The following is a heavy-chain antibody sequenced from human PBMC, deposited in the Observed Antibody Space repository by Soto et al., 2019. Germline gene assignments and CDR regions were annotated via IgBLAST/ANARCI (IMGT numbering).Heavy chain of an antibody. J-gene: IGHJ4*02. CDR3: ARAWGDSYLHFDY. Sequence: KLGESLKISCSISGYTFTSYWIGWVRQLPGKGLEWMGIIYPGDSEIRYTPSFQGQVTISADKSIRTAYLHWNSLKASDTAMYYCARAWGDSYLHFDYWGQGTQVTVSS. CDR2: IYPGDSEI. V-gene: IGHV5-51*01. D-gene: IGHD2-21*02. CDR1: GYTFTSYW.